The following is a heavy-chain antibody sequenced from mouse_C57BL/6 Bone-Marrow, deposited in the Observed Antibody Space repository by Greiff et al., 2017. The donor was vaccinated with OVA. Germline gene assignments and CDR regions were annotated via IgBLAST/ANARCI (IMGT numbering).Heavy chain of an antibody. CDR3: ASGYYGSSPYYAMDY. CDR1: GYSFTDYN. Sequence: EVQLQQSGPELVKPGASVKISCKASGYSFTDYNMNWVKQSNGKSLEWIGDINPNNGGTSYNQKFKGKATLTVDKSSSTAYMELRSLTSEDSAVYYCASGYYGSSPYYAMDYWGQGTSVTVSS. J-gene: IGHJ4*01. D-gene: IGHD1-1*01. V-gene: IGHV1-18*01. CDR2: INPNNGGT.